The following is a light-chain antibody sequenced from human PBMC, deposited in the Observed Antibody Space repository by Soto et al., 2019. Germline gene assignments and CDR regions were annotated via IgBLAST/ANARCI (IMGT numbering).Light chain of an antibody. CDR2: GNN. CDR1: SSNIGAGYD. V-gene: IGLV1-40*01. J-gene: IGLJ3*02. Sequence: QSVLTQPPSVSGAPGQRVIISCTGSSSNIGAGYDVHWYQHLPGTAPKLLIYGNNNRPSGVPDRFSGSKSGTSASLAITGLQAEDEADYYCQSYDSSLSGVFGGGTKLTVL. CDR3: QSYDSSLSGV.